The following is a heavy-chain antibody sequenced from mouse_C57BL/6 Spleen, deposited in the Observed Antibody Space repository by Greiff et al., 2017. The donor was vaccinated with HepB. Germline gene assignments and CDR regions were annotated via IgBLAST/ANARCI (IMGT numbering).Heavy chain of an antibody. CDR2: IYPGSGST. V-gene: IGHV1-55*01. Sequence: QVQLQQPGAELVKPGASVKMSCKASGYTFTSYWITWVKQRPGQGLEWIGNIYPGSGSTNYNEKFKSKATLTVDTSSSTAYMQLSSLTSEDSAVYYCARWSYGTHEGYFEGWGTGTTVTVAS. CDR3: ARWSYGTHEGYFEG. J-gene: IGHJ1*03. D-gene: IGHD2-10*02. CDR1: GYTFTSYW.